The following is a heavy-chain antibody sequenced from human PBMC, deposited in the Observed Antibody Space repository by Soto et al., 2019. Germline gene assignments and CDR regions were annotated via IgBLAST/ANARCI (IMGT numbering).Heavy chain of an antibody. Sequence: ASVKVSCKASGYTFTSYYMHWVRQAPGQGLEWMGIINPSGGSTSYAQKFQGRVTMTRDTSTSTVYMELSSLRSEDTAVYYCAREGITMIVVASYGMDVWGQGTTVTVSS. CDR1: GYTFTSYY. CDR3: AREGITMIVVASYGMDV. CDR2: INPSGGST. J-gene: IGHJ6*02. V-gene: IGHV1-46*01. D-gene: IGHD3-22*01.